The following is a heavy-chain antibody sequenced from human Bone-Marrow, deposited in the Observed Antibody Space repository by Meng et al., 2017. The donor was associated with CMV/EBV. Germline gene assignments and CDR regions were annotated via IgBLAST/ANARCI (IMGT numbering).Heavy chain of an antibody. Sequence: GESLKISCAASGSSFTSYWISWVRQLPGKGLEWMWIIYPGDSDTRYSTSFQGQVTISADKSISTAYLQWSSLKAADTAMYYCPRHAEPPERHLHFDYWGQGTLVTVSS. J-gene: IGHJ4*02. CDR1: GSSFTSYW. V-gene: IGHV5-51*01. CDR2: IYPGDSDT. D-gene: IGHD1-14*01. CDR3: PRHAEPPERHLHFDY.